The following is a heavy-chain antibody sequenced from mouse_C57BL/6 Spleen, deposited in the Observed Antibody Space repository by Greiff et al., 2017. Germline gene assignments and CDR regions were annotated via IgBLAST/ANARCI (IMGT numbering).Heavy chain of an antibody. J-gene: IGHJ1*03. CDR3: ARSLFYDDYYWYFDV. Sequence: QVQLLQPGPDLVKPWASVSISCSVSGYSFTSYCLSWVMQRFGQGLEWIGEFYPGSGSTNYNKKIKSKATLTVDTSDSSAYMHLSSLTSEDSAVYYCARSLFYDDYYWYFDVWGTGTTVTVSS. V-gene: IGHV1-55*01. CDR1: GYSFTSYC. CDR2: FYPGSGST. D-gene: IGHD2-3*01.